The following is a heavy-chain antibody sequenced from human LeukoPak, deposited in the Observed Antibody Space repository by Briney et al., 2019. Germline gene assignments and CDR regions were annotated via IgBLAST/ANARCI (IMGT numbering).Heavy chain of an antibody. CDR1: GGSISSYY. Sequence: SETLSLTCTVSGGSISSYYWSWIRQPPGKGLEWIGRTHTSGSTNYNPSLKSRVTMSVDTSKNQFSLKLSSVTAADTAVYYCARDGHQYAFDYWGQGTLVTVSS. J-gene: IGHJ4*02. CDR2: THTSGST. CDR3: ARDGHQYAFDY. D-gene: IGHD2-2*01. V-gene: IGHV4-4*07.